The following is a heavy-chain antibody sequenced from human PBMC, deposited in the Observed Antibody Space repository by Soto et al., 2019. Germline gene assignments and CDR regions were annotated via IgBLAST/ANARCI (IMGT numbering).Heavy chain of an antibody. D-gene: IGHD3-3*01. V-gene: IGHV3-30-3*01. CDR1: GFTFSRSA. Sequence: QVQLVESGGGVVQPGGSLRLSCATSGFTFSRSAMHWVRQAPGKGLDWVTVISYDGSSKYYADSVKGRFTISRDTSKNTLDLQMNRLRTENTAVDYCAILTHYDFWCGGLDFWGQGTLVTVSS. J-gene: IGHJ4*02. CDR3: AILTHYDFWCGGLDF. CDR2: ISYDGSSK.